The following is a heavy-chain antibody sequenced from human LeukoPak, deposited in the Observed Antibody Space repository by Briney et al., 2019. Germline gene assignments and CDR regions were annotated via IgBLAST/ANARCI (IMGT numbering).Heavy chain of an antibody. D-gene: IGHD1/OR15-1a*01. V-gene: IGHV3-48*03. J-gene: IGHJ4*02. CDR2: ISSSGSTI. CDR1: GFTFSIYE. Sequence: GGSLRLSCAASGFTFSIYEMKWVRHAPGKGWEWVSYISSSGSTIYYADSVKGRVTIYRDNSKNTLYLQMNTLRAEDTAVYYCAESRSWLKQIDNWGQGTLVTVSS. CDR3: AESRSWLKQIDN.